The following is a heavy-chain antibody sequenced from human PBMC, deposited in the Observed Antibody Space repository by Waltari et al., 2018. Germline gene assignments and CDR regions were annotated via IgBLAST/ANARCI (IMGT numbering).Heavy chain of an antibody. V-gene: IGHV3-23*01. Sequence: EVQLLESGGSLVQPGGSLRLYCAASGFNFSSYAIIWVRQATGKGLEWVSAISGSGGSTYYADSVKGRFTISRDNSKNTLYLQMNSLRAEDTAVYYCANDYGGNSRDDAFDIWGQGTMVTVSS. CDR2: ISGSGGST. D-gene: IGHD2-21*02. J-gene: IGHJ3*02. CDR3: ANDYGGNSRDDAFDI. CDR1: GFNFSSYA.